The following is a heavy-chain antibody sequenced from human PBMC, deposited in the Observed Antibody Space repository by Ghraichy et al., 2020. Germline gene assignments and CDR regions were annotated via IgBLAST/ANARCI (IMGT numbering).Heavy chain of an antibody. V-gene: IGHV4-34*01. CDR3: ARRPPSSGWYRMSGG. CDR1: GGSFSGYY. CDR2: INHSGST. Sequence: SETLSLTCAVYGGSFSGYYWSWIRQPPGKGLEWIGEINHSGSTNYNPSLKSRVTISVDTSKNQFSLKLSSVTAADTAVYYCARRPPSSGWYRMSGGWGQGTLVTVSS. D-gene: IGHD6-19*01. J-gene: IGHJ4*02.